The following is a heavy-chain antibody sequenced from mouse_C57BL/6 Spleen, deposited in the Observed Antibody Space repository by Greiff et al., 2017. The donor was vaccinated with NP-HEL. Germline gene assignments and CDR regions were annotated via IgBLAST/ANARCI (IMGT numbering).Heavy chain of an antibody. CDR3: ARRGLLRGYFDV. V-gene: IGHV1-81*01. CDR2: IYPRSGNT. J-gene: IGHJ1*03. D-gene: IGHD1-1*01. Sequence: QVQLQQSGAELARPGASVKLSCKASGYTFTSYGISWVKQRTGQGLEWIGEIYPRSGNTYYNEKFKGKATLPADQSSSTAYMELRSLTSEDSAVYFCARRGLLRGYFDVWGTGTTVTVSS. CDR1: GYTFTSYG.